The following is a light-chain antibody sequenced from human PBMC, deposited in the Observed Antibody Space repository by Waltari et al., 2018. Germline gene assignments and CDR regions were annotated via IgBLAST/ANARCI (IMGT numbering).Light chain of an antibody. CDR2: WAS. V-gene: IGKV4-1*01. J-gene: IGKJ2*01. CDR3: QQYYSTPNT. CDR1: QSVLHTNNKDY. Sequence: DIVMTQSPDSLGVSLGERATINCNSSQSVLHTNNKDYLAWYQQKPGPPPKLLIYWASTREFGVPDRFSGSGSGTSFTLTISSLQAEDVAVYYCQQYYSTPNTFGQGTKLEIK.